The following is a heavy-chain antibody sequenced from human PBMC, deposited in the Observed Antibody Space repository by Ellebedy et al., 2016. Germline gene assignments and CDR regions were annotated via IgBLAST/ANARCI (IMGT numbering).Heavy chain of an antibody. J-gene: IGHJ4*02. CDR3: AFNIRRGDGLN. V-gene: IGHV3-23*01. Sequence: GESLKISXAASGFTFSSYAMSWVRQAPGKGLGWVSLMSGAGATTYYADSVKGRFTISRDNSQNSVYLQMNSLRADDTAVYYCAFNIRRGDGLNWGQGTLVSVSS. CDR2: MSGAGATT. CDR1: GFTFSSYA. D-gene: IGHD2-21*02.